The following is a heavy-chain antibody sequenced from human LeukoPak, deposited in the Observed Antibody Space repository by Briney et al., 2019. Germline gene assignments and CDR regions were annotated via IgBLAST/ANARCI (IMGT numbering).Heavy chain of an antibody. CDR2: IDWDDDK. CDR3: TRISADSGSSPFDY. V-gene: IGHV2-70*04. D-gene: IGHD6-6*01. J-gene: IGHJ4*02. Sequence: SGPTLVNPTQTLTLTCTFSGFSLSTSGTRVNWIRQPPGKALEWLARIDWDDDKFYSTSLKPRLTISKYTSKNPVVLTMTNMDPADTATYYCTRISADSGSSPFDYWGQGTLVTVSS. CDR1: GFSLSTSGTR.